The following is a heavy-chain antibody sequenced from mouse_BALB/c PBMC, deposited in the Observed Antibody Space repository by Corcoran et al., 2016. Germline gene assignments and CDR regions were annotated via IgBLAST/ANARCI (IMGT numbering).Heavy chain of an antibody. V-gene: IGHV8-8*01. CDR2: IWWDDDK. J-gene: IGHJ4*01. CDR3: ARIYYGNYYAMDY. CDR1: GFSLSTSGMG. D-gene: IGHD2-1*01. Sequence: QVTLKESGPGILPPSQTLSLTCSFSGFSLSTSGMGVGWIRQPSGKGLEWLTHIWWDDDKRCNPALKSRLTISKDTSSNQVFLKIASVDTADNATDYGARIYYGNYYAMDYWGQGTAVTVSS.